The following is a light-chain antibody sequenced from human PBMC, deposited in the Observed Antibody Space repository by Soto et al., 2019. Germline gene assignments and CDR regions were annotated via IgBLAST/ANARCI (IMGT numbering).Light chain of an antibody. J-gene: IGLJ2*01. Sequence: QSALTQPASVSGSPGQWITISCTGTSSDAGSYNLASWYQQHPGKAPKLMSYEVSKRPSGVSNRFSGSKSGNTASLTISGLQAEDEADYYCCSYAGSSTLVFGGGTKLTVL. V-gene: IGLV2-23*02. CDR1: SSDAGSYNL. CDR2: EVS. CDR3: CSYAGSSTLV.